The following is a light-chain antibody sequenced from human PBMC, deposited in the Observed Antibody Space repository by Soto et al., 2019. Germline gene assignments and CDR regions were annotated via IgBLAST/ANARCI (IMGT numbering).Light chain of an antibody. J-gene: IGKJ1*01. CDR3: QQSYSTPWT. CDR2: AAT. CDR1: QSISNY. V-gene: IGKV1-39*01. Sequence: DIQMTQSPSSLSASVGDRVTITCRASQSISNYLNWYRQRPGKAPNLLIYAATSLHSGVPSRFSGSESGTDFTLTISSLQPGDFATYYCQQSYSTPWTFGQGTKVDIK.